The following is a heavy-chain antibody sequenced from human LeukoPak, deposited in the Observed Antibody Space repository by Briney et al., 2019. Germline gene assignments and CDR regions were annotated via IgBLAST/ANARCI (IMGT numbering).Heavy chain of an antibody. Sequence: PGGSLRLSCAASGFTFSSYWMHSVRQAPGKGLVWVSRINSDGSSTSYADSVKGRFTISRDNAKNTLYLQMNSLRAEDTAVYYCAREPAVHDYFDYWGQGTLVTVSS. D-gene: IGHD3-10*02. CDR1: GFTFSSYW. J-gene: IGHJ4*02. CDR2: INSDGSST. CDR3: AREPAVHDYFDY. V-gene: IGHV3-74*01.